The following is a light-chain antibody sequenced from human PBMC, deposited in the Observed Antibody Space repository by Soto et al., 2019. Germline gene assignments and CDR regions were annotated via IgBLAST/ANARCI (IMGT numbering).Light chain of an antibody. CDR2: DAS. Sequence: EIVLTQSPSTLSLSPGERATLSCWASQSVSSSLAWYQHKPGQAPRLLIYDASNRATGNPARFSGSGSGTDFTLTISSLEPEDFAVYYCQQRSNWPWTFGQGTKVEIK. J-gene: IGKJ1*01. CDR1: QSVSSS. CDR3: QQRSNWPWT. V-gene: IGKV3-11*01.